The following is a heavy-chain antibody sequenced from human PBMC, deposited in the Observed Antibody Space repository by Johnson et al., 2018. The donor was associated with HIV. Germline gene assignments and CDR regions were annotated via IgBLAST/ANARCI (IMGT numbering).Heavy chain of an antibody. D-gene: IGHD7-27*01. V-gene: IGHV3-30*04. CDR3: ARGRDSTGDFGACDI. Sequence: QVQLVESGGGVVQPGRSLRLSCAASGFTFSSYAMHWVRQAPGKGLEWVAVISYDGSNKYYADSVKGRFTISRDNSKNTLYLQMNSLRAEDTAVYYCARGRDSTGDFGACDIWGQGTMVTVSS. CDR2: ISYDGSNK. CDR1: GFTFSSYA. J-gene: IGHJ3*02.